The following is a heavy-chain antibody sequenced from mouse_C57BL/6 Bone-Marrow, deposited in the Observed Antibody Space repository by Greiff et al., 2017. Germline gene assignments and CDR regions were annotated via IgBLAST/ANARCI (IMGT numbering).Heavy chain of an antibody. Sequence: EVKLQESGPVLVKPGASVKMSCKASGYTFTDYYMNWVKQSHGKSLEWIGVINPYNGGTSYNQKFKGKATLTVDKSSSTAYMELNSLTSEDSAVYYCARPYYYGSSYVFAYWGQGTLVTVSA. CDR2: INPYNGGT. CDR1: GYTFTDYY. V-gene: IGHV1-19*01. D-gene: IGHD1-1*01. J-gene: IGHJ3*01. CDR3: ARPYYYGSSYVFAY.